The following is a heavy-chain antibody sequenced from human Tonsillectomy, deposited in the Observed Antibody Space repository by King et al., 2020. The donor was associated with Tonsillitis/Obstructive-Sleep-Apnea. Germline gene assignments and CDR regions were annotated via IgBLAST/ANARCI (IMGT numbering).Heavy chain of an antibody. D-gene: IGHD1-26*01. V-gene: IGHV4-34*01. CDR1: GGSFSGYY. CDR3: AVGTNYYYDYMDV. J-gene: IGHJ6*03. Sequence: VQLPQWGAGLLKPSETLSLTCAVYGGSFSGYYWSWIRQPPGKGLEWIGEINHSGSTNYNPSLKSRVTISVDTSKNQFSLKLSSVTAADTAVYYCAVGTNYYYDYMDVWGKGTTVTVSS. CDR2: INHSGST.